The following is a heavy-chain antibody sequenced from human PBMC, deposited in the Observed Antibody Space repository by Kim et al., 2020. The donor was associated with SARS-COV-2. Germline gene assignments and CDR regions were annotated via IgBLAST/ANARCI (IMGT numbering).Heavy chain of an antibody. CDR1: GFTFSSFA. CDR3: AKDNSGSGWPFDS. Sequence: GGSLRLSCAASGFTFSSFAMSWVRQAPGKGLEWVSGISGSGTSTYYADTVKGRFTISRDKSKNTLYLQMNSLRVEDAAVYYCAKDNSGSGWPFDSGGQGTLVTVSS. CDR2: ISGSGTST. J-gene: IGHJ4*02. V-gene: IGHV3-23*01. D-gene: IGHD6-25*01.